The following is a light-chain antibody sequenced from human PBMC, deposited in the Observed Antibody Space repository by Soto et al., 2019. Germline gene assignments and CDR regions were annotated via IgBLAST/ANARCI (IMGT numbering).Light chain of an antibody. Sequence: LTQPASVSGSPGQSITISCTGTSSDVGGYKYVSWSQQRPGKAPQLMIYEVSNRPSGVSNRFSGPKSGNTASLTISGLQAEDEADYYCSSYTSSSTYVFGTGTKVTVL. J-gene: IGLJ1*01. CDR2: EVS. CDR1: SSDVGGYKY. V-gene: IGLV2-14*01. CDR3: SSYTSSSTYV.